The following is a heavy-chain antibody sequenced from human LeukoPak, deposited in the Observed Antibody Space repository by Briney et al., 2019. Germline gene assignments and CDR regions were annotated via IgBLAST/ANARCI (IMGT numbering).Heavy chain of an antibody. V-gene: IGHV4-61*02. CDR3: ARLIWFGSASDI. J-gene: IGHJ3*02. CDR1: GGSIAGTSFY. D-gene: IGHD3-10*01. Sequence: PSQTLSLTCTVSGGSIAGTSFYWSWIRQPAGKGLEWIGRIYISGSTNYNPSPKSRVTISLDTSKNQFSLKLSSVTAADTAVYYCARLIWFGSASDIWGQGTMVTVSS. CDR2: IYISGST.